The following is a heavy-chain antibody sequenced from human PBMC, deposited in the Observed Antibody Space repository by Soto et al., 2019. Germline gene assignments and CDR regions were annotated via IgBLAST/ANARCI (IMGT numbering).Heavy chain of an antibody. Sequence: ASVKVSCKASGGTFSSYAMSWVRQAPGQGLEWMGGIIPIFGTANYAQKFQGRVTITADESTSTAYMELSSLRSEDTAVYYCAKYGGNSFDYWGQGTMVTVSS. J-gene: IGHJ4*03. CDR3: AKYGGNSFDY. V-gene: IGHV1-69*13. CDR2: IIPIFGTA. D-gene: IGHD2-21*02. CDR1: GGTFSSYA.